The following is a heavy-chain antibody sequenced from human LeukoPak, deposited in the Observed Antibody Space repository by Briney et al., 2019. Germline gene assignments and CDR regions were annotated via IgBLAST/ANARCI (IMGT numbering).Heavy chain of an antibody. CDR1: GYTFTSYY. CDR3: ATGLLRPYAFDI. J-gene: IGHJ3*02. D-gene: IGHD6-25*01. V-gene: IGHV1-24*01. Sequence: VSVKVSCKASGYTFTSYYMHWVRQAPGKGLEWMGGFDPEDGETIYAQKFQGRVTMTEDTSTDTAYMELSSLRSEDTAVYYCATGLLRPYAFDIWGQGTMVTVSS. CDR2: FDPEDGET.